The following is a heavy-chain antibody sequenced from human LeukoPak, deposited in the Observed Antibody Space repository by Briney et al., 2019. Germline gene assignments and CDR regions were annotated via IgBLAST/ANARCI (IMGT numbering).Heavy chain of an antibody. CDR3: ARRRAWYSSSWGNWFDP. V-gene: IGHV4-34*01. CDR1: GGSFSGYY. CDR2: INHSGST. Sequence: SETLSPTCAVYGGSFSGYYWSWIRQPPGKGLEWIGEINHSGSTNYNPSLKSRVTISVDTSKNQFSLKLSSVTAADTAVYYCARRRAWYSSSWGNWFDPWGQGTLVTVSS. D-gene: IGHD6-13*01. J-gene: IGHJ5*02.